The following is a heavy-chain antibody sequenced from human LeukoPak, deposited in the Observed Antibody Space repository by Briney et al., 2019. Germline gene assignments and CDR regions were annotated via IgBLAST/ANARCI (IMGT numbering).Heavy chain of an antibody. V-gene: IGHV1-46*01. CDR2: INPSGGST. Sequence: ASVQVSCKASGYTFTSNYIHWVRQAPGQGLEWMGIINPSGGSTSYAQKFQGRVTMTRDTSTSTVYMELSSLRSEDTAVYYCARDRTAYIAAAGTRNYYYYGMDVWGQGTTVTVSS. J-gene: IGHJ6*02. CDR3: ARDRTAYIAAAGTRNYYYYGMDV. CDR1: GYTFTSNY. D-gene: IGHD6-13*01.